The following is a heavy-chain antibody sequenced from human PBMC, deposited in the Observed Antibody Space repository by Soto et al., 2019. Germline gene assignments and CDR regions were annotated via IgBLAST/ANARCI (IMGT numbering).Heavy chain of an antibody. J-gene: IGHJ4*02. CDR3: ARGSRYCSSTSCYGSFFDY. D-gene: IGHD2-2*01. V-gene: IGHV1-18*01. CDR1: GYTFTSYG. Sequence: ASVKVSCKASGYTFTSYGISWVRQAPGQGLEWMGWISAYNGNTNYAQKHQGRVTMTTDTSTSTAYMELRSLRSDDTAVYYCARGSRYCSSTSCYGSFFDYWGQGTLVTVSS. CDR2: ISAYNGNT.